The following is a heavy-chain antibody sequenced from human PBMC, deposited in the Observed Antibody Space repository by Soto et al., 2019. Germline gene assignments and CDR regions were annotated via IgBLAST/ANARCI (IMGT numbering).Heavy chain of an antibody. J-gene: IGHJ3*02. V-gene: IGHV1-69*02. CDR3: ATELWFGELFDAFDI. CDR2: IIPILGIA. Sequence: QVQLVQSGAEVKKPGSSVKVSCKASGGTFSSYTISWVRQAPGQGLEWMGRIIPILGIANYAQKFQGRVTITADKSTSTAYMELSSLRSEDTAVYYCATELWFGELFDAFDIWGQGTMVTVSS. CDR1: GGTFSSYT. D-gene: IGHD3-10*01.